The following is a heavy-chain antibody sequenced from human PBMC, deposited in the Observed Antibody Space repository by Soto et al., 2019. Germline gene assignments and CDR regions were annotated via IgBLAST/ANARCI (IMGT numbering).Heavy chain of an antibody. Sequence: GESLKNSCKGSGYTFTNYWIGWVRQMPGKGLECLGILYPGNSDTRYSPPFQGQVTMSAEKSSSTAYLQWSSLKASDTAIYYCARLEATRTTWLAGLNNWFDPWGGETLLTVSS. J-gene: IGHJ5*02. CDR2: LYPGNSDT. V-gene: IGHV5-51*01. D-gene: IGHD3-10*01. CDR1: GYTFTNYW. CDR3: ARLEATRTTWLAGLNNWFDP.